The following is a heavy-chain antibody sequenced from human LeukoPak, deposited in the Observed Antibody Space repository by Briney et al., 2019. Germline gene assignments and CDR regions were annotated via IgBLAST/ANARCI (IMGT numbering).Heavy chain of an antibody. CDR3: ARTPGTMVRGVIIAPFDY. J-gene: IGHJ4*02. CDR1: GFTVSSNY. V-gene: IGHV3-66*01. D-gene: IGHD3-10*01. CDR2: IYSGGST. Sequence: PGGSLRLSCAASGFTVSSNYMSWVRQAPGKGLEWGSVIYSGGSTYYADSVKGRFTISRDNSKNTLYLQMNSLRAEDTAVYYCARTPGTMVRGVIIAPFDYWGQGTLVTVSS.